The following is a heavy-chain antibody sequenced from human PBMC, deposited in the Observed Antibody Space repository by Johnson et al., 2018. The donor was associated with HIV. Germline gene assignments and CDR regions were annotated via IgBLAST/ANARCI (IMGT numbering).Heavy chain of an antibody. V-gene: IGHV3-23*04. J-gene: IGHJ3*02. D-gene: IGHD2-21*02. Sequence: LVESGGGLVQRGGSLRLSCIASGFTFSSYAMSWVRQAPGKGLEWVSAISGSAGITYYADSVEGRFTISRDNSRNTLYLQMNSLRTEDTAVYYCAKVRCGGDCLDAFDIWGQGTMVTVSS. CDR1: GFTFSSYA. CDR2: ISGSAGIT. CDR3: AKVRCGGDCLDAFDI.